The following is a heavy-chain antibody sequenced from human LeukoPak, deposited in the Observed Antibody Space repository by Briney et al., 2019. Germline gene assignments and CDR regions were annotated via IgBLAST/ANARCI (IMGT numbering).Heavy chain of an antibody. CDR3: ARISVLDSSGHKARDY. CDR2: IKQDGSDK. Sequence: PGGSLRLSCAASGFTFSYYWMSWVRQAPGKGLEWVANIKQDGSDKYYVDSVKGRFTISRDNAKNSLYLQMNSLRAEDTAVYYCARISVLDSSGHKARDYWGQGTLATVSS. J-gene: IGHJ4*02. V-gene: IGHV3-7*01. D-gene: IGHD3-22*01. CDR1: GFTFSYYW.